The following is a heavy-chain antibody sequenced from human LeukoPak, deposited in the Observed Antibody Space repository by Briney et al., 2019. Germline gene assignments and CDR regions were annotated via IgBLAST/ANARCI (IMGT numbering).Heavy chain of an antibody. CDR1: GFIFSNYA. Sequence: PGGSLRLSCATSGFIFSNYAVNWIRQAPGKGLEWVSSISRSGESTFYADSVRGRFTISRDNSKNTVSLQMESLRAEDTALYYCAKDYAVGSIDYWGQGTLVTVSS. CDR2: ISRSGEST. J-gene: IGHJ4*02. CDR3: AKDYAVGSIDY. D-gene: IGHD3-16*01. V-gene: IGHV3-23*01.